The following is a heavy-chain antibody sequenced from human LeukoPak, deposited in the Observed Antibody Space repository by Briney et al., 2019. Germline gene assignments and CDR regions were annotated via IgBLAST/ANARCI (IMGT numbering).Heavy chain of an antibody. Sequence: GGSLRLSCAASGFTVSSNYMSWVRQAPGKGLEWVSVIYSGGSTYYADSVKGRFTISRDNSKNTLCLQMNSLRAEDTAVYYCARQWGRGYDAFDIWGQGTMVTVSS. CDR3: ARQWGRGYDAFDI. CDR2: IYSGGST. CDR1: GFTVSSNY. J-gene: IGHJ3*02. D-gene: IGHD1-26*01. V-gene: IGHV3-66*02.